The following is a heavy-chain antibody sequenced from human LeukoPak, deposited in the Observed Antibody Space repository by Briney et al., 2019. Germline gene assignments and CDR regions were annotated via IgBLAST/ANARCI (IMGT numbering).Heavy chain of an antibody. CDR1: GYSFSSYW. D-gene: IGHD2-8*02. CDR2: IFPGDSDT. J-gene: IGHJ6*02. Sequence: GESLKISCKGSGYSFSSYWIGWVRQMPGKGLEWMGIIFPGDSDTRYSPSFQGHVTISADKSISTAYMQWNSLKASDTAMYFCARRTDYYGLDVWGQGTTVTVSS. CDR3: ARRTDYYGLDV. V-gene: IGHV5-51*01.